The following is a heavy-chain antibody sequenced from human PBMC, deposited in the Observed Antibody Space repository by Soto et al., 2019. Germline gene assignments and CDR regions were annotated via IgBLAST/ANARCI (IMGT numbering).Heavy chain of an antibody. J-gene: IGHJ4*02. Sequence: GGSLRLSCAASGFTFSSYAMHWVRQAPGKGLEWVAVISYDGSNKYYADSVKGRFTISRDNSKNTLYLQMDSLRAEDTAVYYCARGEWLATIKPYFAYWGQGTLVTVSS. CDR2: ISYDGSNK. D-gene: IGHD5-12*01. CDR1: GFTFSSYA. V-gene: IGHV3-30-3*01. CDR3: ARGEWLATIKPYFAY.